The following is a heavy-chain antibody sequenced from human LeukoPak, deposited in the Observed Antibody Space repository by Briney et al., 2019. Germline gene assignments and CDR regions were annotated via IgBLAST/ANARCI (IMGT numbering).Heavy chain of an antibody. Sequence: GGSLRLSCTASGFTFGDYAMSWLRQAPGKGLEYVGFIRSKAYGGTTEYAASVKGRFAISRDDSKSIAYLQMNSLKTEGTAVYYCTTLYDYVWGSYRSLKYYFDYWGQGTLVTVSS. V-gene: IGHV3-49*03. CDR1: GFTFGDYA. CDR2: IRSKAYGGTT. CDR3: TTLYDYVWGSYRSLKYYFDY. D-gene: IGHD3-16*02. J-gene: IGHJ4*02.